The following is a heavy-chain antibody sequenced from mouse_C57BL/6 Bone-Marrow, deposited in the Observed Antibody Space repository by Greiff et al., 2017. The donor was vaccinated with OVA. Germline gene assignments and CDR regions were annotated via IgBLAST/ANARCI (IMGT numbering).Heavy chain of an antibody. CDR1: GYSITSGYY. CDR3: ARGGYGGDY. V-gene: IGHV3-6*01. D-gene: IGHD2-10*02. Sequence: DVKLQESGPGLVKPSQSLSLTCSVTGYSITSGYYWNWIRQFPGNKLEWMGYISYDGSNNYNPSLKNRISITRDTSKNQFFLKLNSVTTEDTATYYCARGGYGGDYWGQGTSVTVSS. J-gene: IGHJ4*01. CDR2: ISYDGSN.